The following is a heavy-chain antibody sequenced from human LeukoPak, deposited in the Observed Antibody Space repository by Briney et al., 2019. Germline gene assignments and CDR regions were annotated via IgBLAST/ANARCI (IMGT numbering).Heavy chain of an antibody. D-gene: IGHD5-12*01. V-gene: IGHV1-18*01. CDR2: ISAYNGNT. CDR1: GYRFTSFG. J-gene: IGHJ4*02. CDR3: ARETLPRRGYSGHSFDY. Sequence: ASVTVSCKASGYRFTSFGISWVRQAPGQGLEWMGWISAYNGNTNYAQKLQGRVTMTTDTSTSTAYMELRSLRSDDTAVYYCARETLPRRGYSGHSFDYWGQGTLVTVSS.